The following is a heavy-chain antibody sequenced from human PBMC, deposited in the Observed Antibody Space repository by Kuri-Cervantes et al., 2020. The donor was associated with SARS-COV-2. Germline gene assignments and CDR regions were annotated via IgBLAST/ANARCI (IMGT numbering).Heavy chain of an antibody. CDR2: ISAYNGNT. CDR1: GYTFTSYG. CDR3: AREAFPSPAYSSGWYH. V-gene: IGHV1-18*01. Sequence: ASVKVSCKASGYTFTSYGISWVRQAPGQGLEWMGWISAYNGNTNYAQKLQGRVTMTTDTSTSTAYMELRSLRSDDTAIYYCAREAFPSPAYSSGWYHWGQGSPVTVSS. J-gene: IGHJ5*02. D-gene: IGHD6-19*01.